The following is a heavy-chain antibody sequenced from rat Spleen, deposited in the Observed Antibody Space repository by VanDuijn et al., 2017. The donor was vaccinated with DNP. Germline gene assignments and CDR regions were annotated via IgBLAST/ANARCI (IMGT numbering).Heavy chain of an antibody. Sequence: EVQLVESGGGLVQPGRSLKLSCAASGFTFSNYGMAWVRQAPTKGLEWVTSIPNSGGTTYYRDSVKGRFTISRDNTKSTLYLQMDSLRSEDTATYYCATHDAYGPPMDAWGQGTSVTVSS. CDR1: GFTFSNYG. CDR2: IPNSGGTT. J-gene: IGHJ4*01. V-gene: IGHV5S13*01. D-gene: IGHD1-11*01. CDR3: ATHDAYGPPMDA.